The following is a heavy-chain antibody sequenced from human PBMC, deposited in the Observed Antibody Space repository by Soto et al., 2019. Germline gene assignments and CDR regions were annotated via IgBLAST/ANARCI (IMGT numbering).Heavy chain of an antibody. CDR3: AKEMITFGDFNYYYMDV. V-gene: IGHV3-9*01. J-gene: IGHJ6*03. CDR1: GFTFDQYT. CDR2: ITWHSGTI. D-gene: IGHD3-16*01. Sequence: EVQLVESGGGLVQPGRSLRLACAASGFTFDQYTMHWVRQAPGKGLEWVSSITWHSGTIGYADSVKGRFTISRDNAKNSLYLQMNRRRGEDTALYYCAKEMITFGDFNYYYMDVWGNGTTVTVSS.